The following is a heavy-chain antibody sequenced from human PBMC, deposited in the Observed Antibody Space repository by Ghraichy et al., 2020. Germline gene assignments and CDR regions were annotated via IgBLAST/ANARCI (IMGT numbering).Heavy chain of an antibody. CDR2: INPNSGGT. D-gene: IGHD4-17*01. CDR1: GYTFTGYY. Sequence: ASVKVSCKASGYTFTGYYMHWVRQAPGQGLEWMGWINPNSGGTNYAQKFQGRVTMTRDTSISTAYMELSRLRSDDTAVYYCARARDYGDYGGWFDPWGQGTLVTVSS. V-gene: IGHV1-2*02. CDR3: ARARDYGDYGGWFDP. J-gene: IGHJ5*02.